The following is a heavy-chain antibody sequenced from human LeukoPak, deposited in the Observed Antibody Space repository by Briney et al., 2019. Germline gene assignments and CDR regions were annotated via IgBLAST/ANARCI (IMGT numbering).Heavy chain of an antibody. CDR1: GGSISSSSYY. J-gene: IGHJ4*02. CDR3: ARIVVVAAANYYFDY. D-gene: IGHD2-15*01. CDR2: IYYSGST. Sequence: SETLSLTCTVSGGSISSSSYYWGWIRQPPGKGLEWIGSIYYSGSTYYNPSLKSRVTISVDTSKNQFSLKLSSVTAADTAVYYCARIVVVAAANYYFDYWGQGTLVTVSS. V-gene: IGHV4-39*07.